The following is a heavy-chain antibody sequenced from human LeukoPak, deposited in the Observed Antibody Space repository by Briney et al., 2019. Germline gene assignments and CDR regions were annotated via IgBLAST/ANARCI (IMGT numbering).Heavy chain of an antibody. CDR3: AGGGPARYCSGGSCYWARSGETLQSYKYYFDY. Sequence: SETLSLTCAVYGASFSGYYWSWIRQPPGKGLEWIGEINHSGSTNYNPSLKSRVTISVDTSKNQFSLKLSSVTAADTAVYYCAGGGPARYCSGGSCYWARSGETLQSYKYYFDYWGQGTLVTVSS. V-gene: IGHV4-34*01. CDR2: INHSGST. D-gene: IGHD2-15*01. J-gene: IGHJ4*02. CDR1: GASFSGYY.